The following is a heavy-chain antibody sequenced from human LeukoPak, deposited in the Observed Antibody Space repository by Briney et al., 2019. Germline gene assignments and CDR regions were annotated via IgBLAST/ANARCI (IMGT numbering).Heavy chain of an antibody. CDR3: ARGGYFGYCSGGSCPDAFDI. J-gene: IGHJ3*02. Sequence: ASVEVSCKASGYTFTSYGISWVRQAPGQGLEWMGWISAYNGNTNYAQKLQGRVTMTTDTSTSTAYMELRSLRSDDTAVYYCARGGYFGYCSGGSCPDAFDIWGQGTMVTVSS. V-gene: IGHV1-18*01. CDR1: GYTFTSYG. D-gene: IGHD2-15*01. CDR2: ISAYNGNT.